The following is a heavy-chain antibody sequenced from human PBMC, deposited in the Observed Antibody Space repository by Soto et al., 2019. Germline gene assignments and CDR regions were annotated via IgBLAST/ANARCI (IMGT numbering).Heavy chain of an antibody. V-gene: IGHV3-23*01. D-gene: IGHD5-18*01. Sequence: GGSLRLSCAASGFTFSSYAMSWVRQAPGKGLEWVSAISGSGGSTYYADSVKGRFTISRDNSKNTQYLQMNSLRAEDTAVYYCAKDVRQLWLTAFDYWGQGTLVTVSS. CDR2: ISGSGGST. CDR3: AKDVRQLWLTAFDY. J-gene: IGHJ4*02. CDR1: GFTFSSYA.